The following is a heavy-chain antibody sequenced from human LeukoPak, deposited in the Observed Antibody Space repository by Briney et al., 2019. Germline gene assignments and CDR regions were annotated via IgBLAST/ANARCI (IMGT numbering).Heavy chain of an antibody. Sequence: SVKVSCKASGGTFSSYAISWVRQAPGQGLEWMGRIIPIFGTANYAQKFQGRVTITTDESTSTAYMEPSSLRSEDTAVYYCARTGSIAAAGTMTYFDYWGQGTLVTASS. CDR1: GGTFSSYA. CDR3: ARTGSIAAAGTMTYFDY. V-gene: IGHV1-69*05. CDR2: IIPIFGTA. D-gene: IGHD6-13*01. J-gene: IGHJ4*02.